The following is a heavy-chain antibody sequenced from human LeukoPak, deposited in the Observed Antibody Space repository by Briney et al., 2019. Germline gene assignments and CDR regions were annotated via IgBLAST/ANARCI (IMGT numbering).Heavy chain of an antibody. J-gene: IGHJ3*02. CDR3: AKFRVAVAGPDAFDI. CDR1: GFTFSSYS. D-gene: IGHD6-19*01. V-gene: IGHV3-21*04. CDR2: ISSSSSYI. Sequence: GGSLRLSCAASGFTFSSYSMNWVRQAPGKGLEWVSSISSSSSYIYYADSVKGRFTISRDNAKNSLYLQMNSLRAEDTAVYYCAKFRVAVAGPDAFDIWGQGTMVTVSS.